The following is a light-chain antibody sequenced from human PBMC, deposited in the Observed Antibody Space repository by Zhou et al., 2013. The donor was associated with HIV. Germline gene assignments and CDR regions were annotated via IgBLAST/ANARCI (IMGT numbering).Light chain of an antibody. V-gene: IGKV2D-29*01. CDR2: EVS. CDR3: MQSVQLPFT. J-gene: IGKJ3*01. CDR1: QSLLQTDGKTY. Sequence: DVVMTQTPLSLSVTPGQPASISCKSSQSLLQTDGKTYLYWYLQKPGQPPQLLIFEVSNRFSGVPERFSGSGSGTDFTLKISRVRLTMLGLFCMQSVQLPFTFGPGTKVD.